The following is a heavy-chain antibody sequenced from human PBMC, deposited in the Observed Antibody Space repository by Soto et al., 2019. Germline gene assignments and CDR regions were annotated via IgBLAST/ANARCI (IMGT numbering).Heavy chain of an antibody. CDR1: GFTVDDYA. Sequence: EVQLVESGGGLVQPGRSLRLSCAASGFTVDDYAMHWVRQAPGKGLEWVSSIIWNSGSIAYADSVKSRFTISRDNAKNSLYLQMNSLRAEDTALYFCAKELTLNGFDIWGQGTLVTVSS. CDR2: IIWNSGSI. V-gene: IGHV3-9*01. J-gene: IGHJ3*02. CDR3: AKELTLNGFDI.